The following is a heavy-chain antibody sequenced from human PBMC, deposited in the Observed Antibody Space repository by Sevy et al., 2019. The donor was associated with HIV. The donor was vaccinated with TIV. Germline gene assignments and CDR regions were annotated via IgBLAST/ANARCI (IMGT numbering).Heavy chain of an antibody. V-gene: IGHV1-58*01. J-gene: IGHJ6*02. Sequence: ASVKVSCKASGFTFTSSAVQWVRQARGQRLEWIGWIVVGSGNTNYAQKFQERVTITRDMSTSTAYMELGSLRSDDTAVYYCAADPVAGRNWGDYYYYGMDVWGQGTTVTVSS. CDR2: IVVGSGNT. CDR1: GFTFTSSA. D-gene: IGHD6-19*01. CDR3: AADPVAGRNWGDYYYYGMDV.